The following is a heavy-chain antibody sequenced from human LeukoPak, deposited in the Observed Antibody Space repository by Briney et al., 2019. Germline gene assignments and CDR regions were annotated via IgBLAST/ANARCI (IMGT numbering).Heavy chain of an antibody. Sequence: PGGSLTLSCGASGFTVNSNYMAWVRQAPGKGLEWVALIYSGGSTHYSDSVRGRFTISRHNSNNTLYLQMRSLRPADTAVYYCAKHGGVHYVWSGYYDGMDVWGQGTTVTVSS. D-gene: IGHD3-3*01. J-gene: IGHJ6*02. CDR2: IYSGGST. CDR1: GFTVNSNY. V-gene: IGHV3-53*04. CDR3: AKHGGVHYVWSGYYDGMDV.